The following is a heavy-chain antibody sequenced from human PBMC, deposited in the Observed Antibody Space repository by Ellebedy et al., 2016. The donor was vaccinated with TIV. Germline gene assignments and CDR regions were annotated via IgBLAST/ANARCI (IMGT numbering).Heavy chain of an antibody. V-gene: IGHV3-53*01. CDR3: AGYSSIPPQGDY. Sequence: PGGSLRLSCAASGLTVTTNYMSWVRQAPGKGLEWVSVIYSGSDIHYSDSVKGRFTISRDNSKNTLSLQMNSLRAEDMAVYYCAGYSSIPPQGDYWGQGTLVTVSS. J-gene: IGHJ4*02. D-gene: IGHD6-13*01. CDR2: IYSGSDI. CDR1: GLTVTTNY.